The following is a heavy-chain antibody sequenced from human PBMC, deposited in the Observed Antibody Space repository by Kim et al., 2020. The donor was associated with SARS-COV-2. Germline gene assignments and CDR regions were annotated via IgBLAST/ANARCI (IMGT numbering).Heavy chain of an antibody. V-gene: IGHV3-33*06. J-gene: IGHJ6*02. D-gene: IGHD2-2*03. CDR1: GFTFSSYA. CDR3: AKIGGYCSSTSCHPTYYYYGMDV. CDR2: IWYDGSNK. Sequence: GGSLRLSCAASGFTFSSYAMHWVRQAPGKGLEWVAVIWYDGSNKYYADSVKGRFTISRDNSKNTLYLQMNSLRAEDTAVYYCAKIGGYCSSTSCHPTYYYYGMDVWGQGTTVTVSS.